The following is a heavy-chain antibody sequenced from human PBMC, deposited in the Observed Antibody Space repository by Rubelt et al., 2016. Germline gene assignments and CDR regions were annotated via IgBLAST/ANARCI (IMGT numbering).Heavy chain of an antibody. Sequence: QLQLQESGPGLVKPSETLSLTCTVSGGSISSSDYYWGWVRQPPGKGLEWVGSIFYSGSTYYNPSLKSRVATSVDTTKNQFSLKLSSVTAADTAVYFCARSLPLRADAFDIWGQGTVVTVSS. CDR1: GGSISSSDYY. J-gene: IGHJ3*02. V-gene: IGHV4-39*01. CDR3: ARSLPLRADAFDI. CDR2: IFYSGST. D-gene: IGHD3-10*01.